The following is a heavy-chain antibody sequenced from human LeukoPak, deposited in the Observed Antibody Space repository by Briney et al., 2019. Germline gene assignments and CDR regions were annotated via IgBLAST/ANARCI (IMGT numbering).Heavy chain of an antibody. Sequence: GGSLRLSCAASGFTFDDYAMHWVRQAPRKGLEWVSLISGDGDSTYYADSVWGRFTISRDNSKNSLYLQMNSLRTEDTALYYCAKVWSGTRGYFDYWGQGTLVTVSS. J-gene: IGHJ4*02. CDR1: GFTFDDYA. V-gene: IGHV3-43*02. D-gene: IGHD3-3*01. CDR2: ISGDGDST. CDR3: AKVWSGTRGYFDY.